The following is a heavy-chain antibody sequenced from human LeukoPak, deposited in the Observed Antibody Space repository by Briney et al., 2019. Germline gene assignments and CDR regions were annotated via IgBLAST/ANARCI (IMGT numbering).Heavy chain of an antibody. Sequence: GGSLRLSCAASGFTFSSYGMHWVRQAPGKGLEWVAVISYDGSNKYYADSVKGRFTISRDNSKNTLYLQMNSLRAEDTAVYYCAKLEVAAAGGRAYDYWGQGTLVTVSS. D-gene: IGHD6-13*01. V-gene: IGHV3-30*18. CDR3: AKLEVAAAGGRAYDY. CDR1: GFTFSSYG. J-gene: IGHJ4*02. CDR2: ISYDGSNK.